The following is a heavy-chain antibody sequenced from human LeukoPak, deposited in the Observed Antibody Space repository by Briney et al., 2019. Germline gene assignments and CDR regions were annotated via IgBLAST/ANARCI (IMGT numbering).Heavy chain of an antibody. CDR1: GYTFTGYY. CDR3: ACRRPAGIAVAGTTGGSAFDI. J-gene: IGHJ3*02. Sequence: GASVTVSCKASGYTFTGYYMHWVRQAPGQGLEWMGWINPNSGGTNYAQKFQGRVTMTRDTSISTAYMELSRLRSDDTAVYYCACRRPAGIAVAGTTGGSAFDIWGQGTMVTVSS. D-gene: IGHD6-19*01. V-gene: IGHV1-2*02. CDR2: INPNSGGT.